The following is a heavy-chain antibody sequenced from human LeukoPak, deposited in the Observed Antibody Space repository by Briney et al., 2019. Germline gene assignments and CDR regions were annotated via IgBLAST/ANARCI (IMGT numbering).Heavy chain of an antibody. D-gene: IGHD3-10*02. V-gene: IGHV3-48*03. CDR1: GFTFSSYE. CDR2: ISSSGSTI. J-gene: IGHJ6*04. Sequence: PGGSLRLSCAASGFTFSSYEMNWVRQAPGKGLEWVSYISSSGSTIYYADSVKGRFTISRDNAKNSLYLQMNRVRAEDTAVYYCAELGITMIGGVWGKGTTVTISS. CDR3: AELGITMIGGV.